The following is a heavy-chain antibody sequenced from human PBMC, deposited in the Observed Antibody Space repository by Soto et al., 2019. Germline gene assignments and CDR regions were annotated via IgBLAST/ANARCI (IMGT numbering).Heavy chain of an antibody. CDR2: VYYTGST. Sequence: PSETLSLTCTVSGASIRNTDYYWSWIRQAPGKGLEWIGYVYYTGSTYYNPSLMSRLTISVDTSKNQFSLKLTSVTAAETAVYYCVRTARQGAVAPHWFDRWGQGTQGTVS. V-gene: IGHV4-30-4*01. J-gene: IGHJ5*02. D-gene: IGHD2-21*02. CDR1: GASIRNTDYY. CDR3: VRTARQGAVAPHWFDR.